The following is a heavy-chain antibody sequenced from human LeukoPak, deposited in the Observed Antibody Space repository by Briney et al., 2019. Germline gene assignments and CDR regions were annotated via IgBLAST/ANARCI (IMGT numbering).Heavy chain of an antibody. D-gene: IGHD6-19*01. Sequence: GGSPRLSCAASGFTFSSYAMHWVRQAPGKGLEWVAVISYDGSNKYYADSVKGRFTISRDNSKNTLYLQMNSLRAEDTAVYYCARGSGWRFFDYWGQGTLVTVSS. V-gene: IGHV3-30*01. J-gene: IGHJ4*02. CDR3: ARGSGWRFFDY. CDR2: ISYDGSNK. CDR1: GFTFSSYA.